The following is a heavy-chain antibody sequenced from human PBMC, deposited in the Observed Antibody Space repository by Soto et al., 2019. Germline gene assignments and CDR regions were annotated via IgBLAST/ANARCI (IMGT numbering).Heavy chain of an antibody. V-gene: IGHV4-59*01. J-gene: IGHJ6*03. D-gene: IGHD6-6*01. CDR3: AREGSSSFKELEANYYYYYYMDV. Sequence: PSETLSLTCTVSGGSISSYYWSWIRHPPGKGLEWIGYIYYSGSTNYNPSLKSRVTISVDTSKNQFSLKLSSVTAADTAVYYCAREGSSSFKELEANYYYYYYMDVWGKGTAVTVSS. CDR2: IYYSGST. CDR1: GGSISSYY.